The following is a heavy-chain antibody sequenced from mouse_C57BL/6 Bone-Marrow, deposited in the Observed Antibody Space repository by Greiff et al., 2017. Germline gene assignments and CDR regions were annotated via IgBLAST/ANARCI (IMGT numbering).Heavy chain of an antibody. CDR1: GYTFTDYY. CDR2: INPNNGGT. Sequence: VQLQQSGPELVKPGASVKISCKASGYTFTDYYMNWVKQSHGKSLEWIGDINPNNGGTSYNQKFKGKATLTVDKSSSQAYMELRSLTSEDSAVYYCARGYWYFDVWGTGTTVTVSS. V-gene: IGHV1-26*01. J-gene: IGHJ1*03. CDR3: ARGYWYFDV.